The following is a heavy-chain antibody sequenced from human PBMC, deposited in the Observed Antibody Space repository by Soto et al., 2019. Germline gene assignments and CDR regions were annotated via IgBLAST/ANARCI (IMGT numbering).Heavy chain of an antibody. J-gene: IGHJ4*02. CDR1: GGTIRNHY. Sequence: PSQPKSLPCTVAGGTIRNHYWSWIRQPTGKGLEWIGYIYYSGSTNYNPSLKSRVTISVDTSKNQFSLKLSSVTAADTAVYYCARTYYDILTGSLGPDYWGQGPLVTVSS. D-gene: IGHD3-9*01. CDR3: ARTYYDILTGSLGPDY. CDR2: IYYSGST. V-gene: IGHV4-59*11.